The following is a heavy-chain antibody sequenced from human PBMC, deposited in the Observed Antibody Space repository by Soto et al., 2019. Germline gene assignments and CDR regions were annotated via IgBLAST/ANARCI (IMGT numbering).Heavy chain of an antibody. V-gene: IGHV3-30*18. D-gene: IGHD4-17*01. CDR1: GFTFSSYG. Sequence: RGSLRLSCAASGFTFSSYGMHWVRQAPGKGLEWVAVISYDGSNKYYADSVKGRFTISRDNSKNTLYLQMNSLRAEDTAVYYCAKAGDYPEENWFDPWGQGTLVTVSS. CDR3: AKAGDYPEENWFDP. CDR2: ISYDGSNK. J-gene: IGHJ5*02.